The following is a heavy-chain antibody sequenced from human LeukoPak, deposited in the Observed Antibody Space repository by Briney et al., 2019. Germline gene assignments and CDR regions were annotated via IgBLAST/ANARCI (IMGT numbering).Heavy chain of an antibody. CDR3: AREGGGTYLDAFDI. J-gene: IGHJ3*02. CDR2: IDSSGRTM. CDR1: GFTFSSFE. V-gene: IGHV3-48*03. D-gene: IGHD1-26*01. Sequence: GGSLRLSCAASGFTFSSFEMNWVRQAPGKGLEWVSYIDSSGRTMYYGDSVMGRFTISRDNAKNSLFLQINSLRAEDTAVYYCAREGGGTYLDAFDIWGQGTVVTVSS.